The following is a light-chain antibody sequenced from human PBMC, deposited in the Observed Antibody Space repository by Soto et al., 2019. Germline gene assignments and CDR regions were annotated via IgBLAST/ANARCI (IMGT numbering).Light chain of an antibody. V-gene: IGKV3-20*01. CDR2: GAS. Sequence: ENVLTQSPGTLSLSPRERATLSCRASQSISSSSLAWYQQKPGQPPRLLMYGASNRATGIPDRFSGSGSGTDVTLTISRLEPEDFAVYYCQQYSGSPPLTFGGGTKVEIK. CDR3: QQYSGSPPLT. J-gene: IGKJ4*01. CDR1: QSISSSS.